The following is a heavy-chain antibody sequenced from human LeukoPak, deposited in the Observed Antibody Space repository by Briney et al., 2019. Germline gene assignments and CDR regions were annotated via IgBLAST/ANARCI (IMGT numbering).Heavy chain of an antibody. V-gene: IGHV3-23*01. CDR3: AKNPLYDSSGYFFPTFDS. CDR2: VSSSADSA. Sequence: GGSLRLSCAASGLTFDLYAMSWVRQAPGKGLEWVSSVSSSADSAYYAASVKGRFTISRENSNSTLFLQMSSLRAEDTAMYYCAKNPLYDSSGYFFPTFDSWGQGTLVAVSS. CDR1: GLTFDLYA. J-gene: IGHJ5*01. D-gene: IGHD3-22*01.